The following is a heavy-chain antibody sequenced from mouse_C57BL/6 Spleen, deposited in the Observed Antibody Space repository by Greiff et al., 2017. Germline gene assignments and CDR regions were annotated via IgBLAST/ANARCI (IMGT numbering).Heavy chain of an antibody. CDR2: ISYDGSN. CDR3: ARNYDYEGWFAD. D-gene: IGHD2-4*01. V-gene: IGHV3-6*01. CDR1: GYSITSGYY. Sequence: EVKLMESGPGLVKPSQSLSLTCSVTGYSITSGYYWNWIRQFPGNKLEWMGYISYDGSNNYNPSLKNRISITRDTSKNQFFLKLNSVTTEDTATYYCARNYDYEGWFADWGQGTLVTVAA. J-gene: IGHJ3*01.